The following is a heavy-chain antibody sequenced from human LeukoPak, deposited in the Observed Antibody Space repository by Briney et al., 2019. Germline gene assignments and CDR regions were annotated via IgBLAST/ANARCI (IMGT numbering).Heavy chain of an antibody. CDR2: IYYSGST. D-gene: IGHD3-10*01. J-gene: IGHJ6*03. CDR3: ARHSQITMVRGVTAYYMDV. CDR1: GGSISSSSYY. V-gene: IGHV4-39*01. Sequence: RSETLSLTCTVSGGSISSSSYYWGWIRQPPGKGLEWIGSIYYSGSTYYNPSLKSRVTISVDTSKNQFSLKLSSVTAADTAVYYCARHSQITMVRGVTAYYMDVWGKGTTVTVSS.